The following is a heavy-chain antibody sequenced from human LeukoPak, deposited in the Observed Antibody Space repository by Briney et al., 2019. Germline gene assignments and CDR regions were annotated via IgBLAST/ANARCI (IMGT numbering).Heavy chain of an antibody. CDR3: ARRVAARLEGTFDP. CDR1: GYSISSGYY. D-gene: IGHD6-6*01. Sequence: SETLSLTCAVSGYSISSGYYWGWIRQPPGKGLEWIGSIYHSGSTYYNPSLKSRVTISVDTSKNQFSLKLSSVTAADTAVYYCARRVAARLEGTFDPWGQGTLVTVSS. J-gene: IGHJ5*02. CDR2: IYHSGST. V-gene: IGHV4-38-2*01.